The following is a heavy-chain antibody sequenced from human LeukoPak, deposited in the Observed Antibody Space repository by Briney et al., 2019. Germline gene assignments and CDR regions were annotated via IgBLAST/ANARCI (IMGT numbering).Heavy chain of an antibody. CDR1: GFIFSDDN. CDR2: ISSGSSTI. D-gene: IGHD1-14*01. V-gene: IGHV3-48*01. J-gene: IGHJ3*02. Sequence: TGGSLRLSCAASGFIFSDDNMNWVRQAPGKGLEWVSYISSGSSTIYYADSVKGRFTISRDNSKNTLYLQMNSLRAEDTAVYYCARDREPFDAFDIWGQGTMVTVSS. CDR3: ARDREPFDAFDI.